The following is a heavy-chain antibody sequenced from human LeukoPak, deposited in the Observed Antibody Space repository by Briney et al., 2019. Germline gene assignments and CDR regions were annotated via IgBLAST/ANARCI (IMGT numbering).Heavy chain of an antibody. CDR1: GFTFSSYA. J-gene: IGHJ4*02. V-gene: IGHV3-23*01. CDR2: ISGSGGST. D-gene: IGHD3-22*01. Sequence: GGSLRLSCAASGFTFSSYAMSWVRQAPGKGLEWVSAISGSGGSTYYADSVKGRFTISRDNSKNTLYLQMNSLRAEDTAVYYCAKVDYYDSSGYYDYWGQGTLVTASS. CDR3: AKVDYYDSSGYYDY.